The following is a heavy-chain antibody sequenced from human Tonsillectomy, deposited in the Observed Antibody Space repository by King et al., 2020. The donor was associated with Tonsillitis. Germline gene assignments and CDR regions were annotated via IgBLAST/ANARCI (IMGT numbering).Heavy chain of an antibody. CDR2: ISGSSTYT. CDR1: GFTFSDYY. Sequence: VQLVESGGGLVKPGGSLRLSCAASGFTFSDYYMSWIRQAPGKGLEWVSYISGSSTYTNHADSVKGRFTISRDNAENSLYLQMKSLRAEDTAVYYCASAGGDFRDAFDIWGQGTMVTVSS. CDR3: ASAGGDFRDAFDI. V-gene: IGHV3-11*05. J-gene: IGHJ3*02. D-gene: IGHD2-21*02.